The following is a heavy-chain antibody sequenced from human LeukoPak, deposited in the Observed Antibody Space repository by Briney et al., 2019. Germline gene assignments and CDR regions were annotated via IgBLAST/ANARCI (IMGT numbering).Heavy chain of an antibody. D-gene: IGHD3-22*01. Sequence: PSETLSLTCTVSGGSISSYYWSWIRQPPGKGLEWIGYIYYSGSTNYNPSLKSRVTISVDTSKNQFSLKLSSVTAADTAVYYCSGFYYYDSSGYLAFQHWGQGTLVTVSS. CDR3: SGFYYYDSSGYLAFQH. J-gene: IGHJ1*01. CDR2: IYYSGST. V-gene: IGHV4-59*08. CDR1: GGSISSYY.